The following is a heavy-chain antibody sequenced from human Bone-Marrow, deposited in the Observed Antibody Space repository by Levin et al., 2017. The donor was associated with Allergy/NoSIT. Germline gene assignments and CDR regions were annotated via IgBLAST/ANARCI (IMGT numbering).Heavy chain of an antibody. CDR3: VKESGSYNLDY. CDR1: GFTFTGYY. J-gene: IGHJ4*02. D-gene: IGHD1-26*01. CDR2: ISPNSGAT. V-gene: IGHV1-2*02. Sequence: VASVKVSCKASGFTFTGYYMHWVRQAPGQGLEWMGWISPNSGATNYAQKFQGRVTMTRDTSISTAYMELSRLRSDDTAVYYCVKESGSYNLDYWGQGTLVTVSS.